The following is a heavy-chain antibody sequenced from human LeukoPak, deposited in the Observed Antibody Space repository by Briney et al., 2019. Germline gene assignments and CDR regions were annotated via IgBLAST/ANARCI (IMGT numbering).Heavy chain of an antibody. CDR3: AKDASLPYYYDSSGNPTEYFQH. J-gene: IGHJ1*01. D-gene: IGHD3-22*01. CDR1: GFTLSNTW. CDR2: ISGSGGST. Sequence: GGSLRLSCAAPGFTLSNTWMSWVRQVPGKGLEWVSAISGSGGSTYYADSFKGRFTISRDNSKNALYLQMNSLRAEDTAVYYCAKDASLPYYYDSSGNPTEYFQHWGQGTLVTVSS. V-gene: IGHV3-23*01.